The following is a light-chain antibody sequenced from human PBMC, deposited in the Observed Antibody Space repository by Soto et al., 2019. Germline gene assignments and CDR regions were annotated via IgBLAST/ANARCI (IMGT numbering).Light chain of an antibody. J-gene: IGLJ1*01. CDR2: DVS. V-gene: IGLV2-14*01. CDR1: SSDIGAYNY. CDR3: SSYTTSNTHV. Sequence: QSALTQPASVSGSPGQSITISCSGTSSDIGAYNYVSWHQQHPGKVPKIMIYDVSSRPSGVSNRFSGSKSGNTASLTISGLQAEDEADYYCSSYTTSNTHVFGGGTKVTVL.